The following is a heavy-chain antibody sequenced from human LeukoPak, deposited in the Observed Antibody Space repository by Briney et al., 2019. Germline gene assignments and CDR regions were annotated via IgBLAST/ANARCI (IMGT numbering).Heavy chain of an antibody. D-gene: IGHD3-10*01. V-gene: IGHV1-69*01. CDR3: ARVNPNYYGSGSQAPIYYYYGMDV. J-gene: IGHJ6*02. Sequence: SVKVSCTASGGTFSSYAISWVRQAPGQGLEWMGGIIPIFGTANYAQKFQGRVTITADESTSTAYMELSSLRSEDTAVYYCARVNPNYYGSGSQAPIYYYYGMDVWGQGTTVTVSS. CDR2: IIPIFGTA. CDR1: GGTFSSYA.